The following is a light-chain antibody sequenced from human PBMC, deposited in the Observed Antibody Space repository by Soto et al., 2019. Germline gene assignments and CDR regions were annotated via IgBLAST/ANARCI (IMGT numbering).Light chain of an antibody. V-gene: IGKV3-11*01. CDR1: QSLTTY. Sequence: EIVLTQSPATLSLSPGERATLSCRASQSLTTYLAWYQQKPGQAPRLLIYDASHRATGIPARFSGSGSGTDFTLTISSLEPEDFVVYYCQQRSNWPGTFGPGTKVDIK. CDR2: DAS. J-gene: IGKJ3*01. CDR3: QQRSNWPGT.